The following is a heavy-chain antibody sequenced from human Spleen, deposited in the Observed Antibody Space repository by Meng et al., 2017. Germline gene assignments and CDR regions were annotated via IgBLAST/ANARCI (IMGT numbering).Heavy chain of an antibody. CDR1: GGSFSDYY. J-gene: IGHJ4*02. Sequence: QGELRRWGAGLLKLSETLSLTCVVSGGSFSDYYWSWIRQPPGKGLEWIGEINHSGSTNYNPSLESRATISVDTSQNNLSLKLSSVTAADSAVYYCARGPTTMAHDFDYWGQGTLVTVSS. CDR2: INHSGST. V-gene: IGHV4-34*01. CDR3: ARGPTTMAHDFDY. D-gene: IGHD4-11*01.